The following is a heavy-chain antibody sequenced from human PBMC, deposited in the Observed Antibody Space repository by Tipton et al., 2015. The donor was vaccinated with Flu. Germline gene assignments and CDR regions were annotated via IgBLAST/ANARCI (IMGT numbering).Heavy chain of an antibody. CDR2: IYPGDSQT. D-gene: IGHD1-14*01. CDR1: GYRFNNYW. J-gene: IGHJ6*02. CDR3: AREPIPPPGYFDYSMDV. Sequence: VQLVQSGAEVKKPGESLKISCKASGYRFNNYWIAWVRQMPGKGLEWMGVIYPGDSQTKYSPSFQGRVTISVDESNCAAYVQWNSHQTSDTAMYYGAREPIPPPGYFDYSMDVWGQGTTVIVSS. V-gene: IGHV5-51*03.